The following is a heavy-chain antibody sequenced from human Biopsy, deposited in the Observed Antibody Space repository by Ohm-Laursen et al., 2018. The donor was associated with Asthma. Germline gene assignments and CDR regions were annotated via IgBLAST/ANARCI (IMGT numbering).Heavy chain of an antibody. CDR3: ARMISEYHEMIDPFFDY. CDR1: GGMFGNYA. J-gene: IGHJ4*02. D-gene: IGHD2-2*01. V-gene: IGHV7-4-1*02. Sequence: GASVRVSCKAFGGMFGNYAISRVRQAPGQGLEWMGWIDTNTGTPTYAQGFTGRFVFSLDTSVNTAHMQISNLKAEDTTVYYCARMISEYHEMIDPFFDYWGQGTLVTVSS. CDR2: IDTNTGTP.